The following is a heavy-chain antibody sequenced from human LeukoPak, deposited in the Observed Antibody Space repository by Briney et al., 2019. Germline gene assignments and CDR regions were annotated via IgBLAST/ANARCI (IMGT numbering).Heavy chain of an antibody. V-gene: IGHV1-8*03. J-gene: IGHJ6*03. CDR2: MNPNSGNT. CDR3: ARGRKESSYYDFWSGYFVSNYYMDV. D-gene: IGHD3-3*01. CDR1: GYTFTSYD. Sequence: GASVKVSCKASGYTFTSYDINWVRQATGQGLEWMGWMNPNSGNTGFAQKFQGRVTITRNTSISTAYMELSSRRSEDTAVYYCARGRKESSYYDFWSGYFVSNYYMDVWGKGTTVTVSS.